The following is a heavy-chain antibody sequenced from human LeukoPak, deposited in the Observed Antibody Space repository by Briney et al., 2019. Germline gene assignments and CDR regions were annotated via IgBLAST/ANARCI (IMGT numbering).Heavy chain of an antibody. CDR2: INAGNGDT. J-gene: IGHJ4*02. V-gene: IGHV1-3*01. Sequence: XSVKVSCKASGYTFTDYAIHWVRQAPGQRLEWMGWINAGNGDTKYSQKFQGRVTITRDTSASIVYMELSSLISEDTALYSCARGSTSDWPFDYWGQGTRVTVSS. CDR3: ARGSTSDWPFDY. CDR1: GYTFTDYA. D-gene: IGHD2-2*01.